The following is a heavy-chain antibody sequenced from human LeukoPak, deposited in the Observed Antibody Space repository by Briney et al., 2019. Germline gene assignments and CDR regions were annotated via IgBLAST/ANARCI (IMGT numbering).Heavy chain of an antibody. CDR3: ARRGSSLSRYWIFDY. CDR1: GGSISSYY. D-gene: IGHD6-6*01. J-gene: IGHJ4*02. Sequence: SETLSLTCTVSGGSISSYYWSWIRQPPREGLEWIGYIYTSGSTNYNPAVKSRVTISVDTSKAQSSLKLSSVTAADTAVYYCARRGSSLSRYWIFDYWGQGTLVTVSS. CDR2: IYTSGST. V-gene: IGHV4-4*09.